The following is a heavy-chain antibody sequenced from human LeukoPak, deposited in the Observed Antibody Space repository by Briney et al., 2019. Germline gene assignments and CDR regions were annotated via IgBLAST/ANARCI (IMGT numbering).Heavy chain of an antibody. J-gene: IGHJ4*02. CDR1: EFTFGTYA. Sequence: GGSLRLSCSASEFTFGTYAMLWVRQAPGKGLEYVSAISSNGRDTYYAASVRGRISISRVNSNNTLYLQMSSLRPEDTAMYYCARLAAAGHSDYWGQGSLVAVSS. V-gene: IGHV3-64D*06. CDR3: ARLAAAGHSDY. CDR2: ISSNGRDT. D-gene: IGHD6-13*01.